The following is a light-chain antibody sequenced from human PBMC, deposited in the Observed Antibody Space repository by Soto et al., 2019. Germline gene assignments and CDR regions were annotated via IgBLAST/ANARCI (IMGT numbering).Light chain of an antibody. CDR3: QSYDSSLSGWV. V-gene: IGLV1-40*01. CDR2: GNN. Sequence: QSVLTQPPSVSGAPGQRVTISCTGSSSNIGAGYDVHWYQQVPGTAPKLLIYGNNNRPSGVPDRLSGSKSGTSASLAITGLQAEDEADYYCQSYDSSLSGWVFGGGTKLTVL. J-gene: IGLJ3*02. CDR1: SSNIGAGYD.